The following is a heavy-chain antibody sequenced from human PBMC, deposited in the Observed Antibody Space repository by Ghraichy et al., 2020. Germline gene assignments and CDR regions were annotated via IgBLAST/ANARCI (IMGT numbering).Heavy chain of an antibody. D-gene: IGHD5-12*01. V-gene: IGHV3-21*01. CDR1: GFALSAYS. CDR2: TSSTSGNI. CDR3: AREKRGFYYYAMDV. Sequence: GGSLRLSCAASGFALSAYSMNWVRQAAGKGLEWISSTSSTSGNIYYGDSVKGRFTIVRDNVKNSLYLQMDSLRPEDTAVYFCAREKRGFYYYAMDVWGQGTTVT. J-gene: IGHJ6*02.